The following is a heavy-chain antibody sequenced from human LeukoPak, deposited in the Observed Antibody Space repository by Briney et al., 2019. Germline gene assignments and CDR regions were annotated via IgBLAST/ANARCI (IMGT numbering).Heavy chain of an antibody. V-gene: IGHV4-31*03. CDR2: IYYSGST. CDR1: GGSISSGGYY. D-gene: IGHD3-3*01. Sequence: PSQTLSLTCTVSGGSISSGGYYWSWIRQHPGKGLEWIGYIYYSGSTYYNPSLKSRVTISVDTSKNQFSLKLSSVTAADTAVYYCARAGFWSGCYPYYFDYWGQGTLVTVSS. J-gene: IGHJ4*02. CDR3: ARAGFWSGCYPYYFDY.